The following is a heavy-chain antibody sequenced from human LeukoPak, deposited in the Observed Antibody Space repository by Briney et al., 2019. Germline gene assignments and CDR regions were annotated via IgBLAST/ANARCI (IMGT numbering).Heavy chain of an antibody. V-gene: IGHV3-11*06. CDR3: ARGPSSGYYSRDYWYFDL. CDR2: ISSSRSFT. CDR1: GFSFSDHY. D-gene: IGHD3-22*01. J-gene: IGHJ2*01. Sequence: PGGSLRLSCAASGFSFSDHYMSWIRQAPGKGLEWVSYISSSRSFTNYADSVKGRFTISRDTAKNSLYLQMNSLRAEDTAVYYCARGPSSGYYSRDYWYFDLWGRGTLVSVSS.